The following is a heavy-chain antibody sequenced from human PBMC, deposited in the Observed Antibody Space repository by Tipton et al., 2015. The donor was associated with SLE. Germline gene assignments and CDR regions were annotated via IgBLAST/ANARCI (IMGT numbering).Heavy chain of an antibody. CDR2: IINGGST. CDR3: AKSGRIRDFWDPDYFDY. CDR1: RGSLTGYS. J-gene: IGHJ4*02. D-gene: IGHD3-3*01. Sequence: GLVKPSETLSLVCVVNRGSLTGYSWNWIRQSPGKGLEWIGEIINGGSTNYNPSLKSRVTMSIDTSKNQFSLKLTSVTAADTAVYYCAKSGRIRDFWDPDYFDYWGQGNRVTVSS. V-gene: IGHV4-34*12.